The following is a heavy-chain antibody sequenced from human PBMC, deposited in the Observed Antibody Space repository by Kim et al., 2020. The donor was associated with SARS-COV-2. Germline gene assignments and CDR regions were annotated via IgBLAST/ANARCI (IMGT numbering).Heavy chain of an antibody. Sequence: SVKGRFTISRDKSKNTLYLQMYSLRAEDTAVYYCATTGGLRGYYYYGMDVWGQGTTVTVSS. D-gene: IGHD5-12*01. V-gene: IGHV3-53*01. J-gene: IGHJ6*02. CDR3: ATTGGLRGYYYYGMDV.